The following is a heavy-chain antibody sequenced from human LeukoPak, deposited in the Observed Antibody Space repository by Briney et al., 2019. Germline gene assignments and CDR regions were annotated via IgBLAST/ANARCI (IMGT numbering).Heavy chain of an antibody. D-gene: IGHD3-16*01. J-gene: IGHJ4*02. CDR1: GYVFSGYY. Sequence: ASVKVSCTASGYVFSGYYIHWLRQAPGQGLEWMGRINPNSGDTNYIQKFQGRVTMTRDTSTSTAYMDLRSLKSDDTAVYYCARDRGSGGNHFDYWGQGTLVTVSS. V-gene: IGHV1-2*06. CDR3: ARDRGSGGNHFDY. CDR2: INPNSGDT.